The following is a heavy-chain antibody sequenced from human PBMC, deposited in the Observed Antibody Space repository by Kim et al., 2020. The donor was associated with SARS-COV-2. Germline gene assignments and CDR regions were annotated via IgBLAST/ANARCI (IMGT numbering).Heavy chain of an antibody. D-gene: IGHD3-10*01. CDR1: GGSISSYY. CDR2: IYYSGST. CDR3: ARERGVKSFDI. Sequence: SETLSLTCTVSGGSISSYYWSWIRQPPGKGLEWIGYIYYSGSTNYNPSLKSRVTISVDTSKNQFSLKLSSVTAADTAVYYCARERGVKSFDIWGQGTMVTVSS. V-gene: IGHV4-59*13. J-gene: IGHJ3*02.